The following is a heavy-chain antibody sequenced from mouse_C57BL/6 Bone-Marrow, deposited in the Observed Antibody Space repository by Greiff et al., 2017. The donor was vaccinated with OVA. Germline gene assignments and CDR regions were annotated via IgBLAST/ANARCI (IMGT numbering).Heavy chain of an antibody. Sequence: QVQLQQSGAELVRPGTSVKVSCKASGYAFTNYLIEWVKQRPGQGLEWIGVINPGSGGTNYNEKFKGKATLTADKSSSTAYMQLSSLTSEDSAVYFCARSGVTGTLAWFAYWGQGTLVTVSA. V-gene: IGHV1-54*01. CDR1: GYAFTNYL. CDR3: ARSGVTGTLAWFAY. J-gene: IGHJ3*01. CDR2: INPGSGGT. D-gene: IGHD4-1*01.